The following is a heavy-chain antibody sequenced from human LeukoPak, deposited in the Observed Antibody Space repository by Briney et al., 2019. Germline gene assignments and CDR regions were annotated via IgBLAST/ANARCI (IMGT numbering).Heavy chain of an antibody. CDR3: AKDISKLGTIVDY. J-gene: IGHJ4*02. V-gene: IGHV3-9*01. Sequence: GRSLRLSCAASGFAFDDYAMHWVRQAPGKGLEWVSGITWNSGSIGYGDSVKGRFSVSRDNAKNSLYLQMNSLRAEDTALYYCAKDISKLGTIVDYWGQGTLVNVSS. CDR1: GFAFDDYA. D-gene: IGHD7-27*01. CDR2: ITWNSGSI.